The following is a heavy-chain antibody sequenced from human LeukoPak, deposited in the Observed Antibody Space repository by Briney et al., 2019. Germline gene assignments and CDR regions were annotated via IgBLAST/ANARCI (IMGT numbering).Heavy chain of an antibody. CDR1: GYTFTSYG. J-gene: IGHJ3*02. Sequence: ASVKVSCKASGYTFTSYGISRVRQAPGQGLEWMGWISAYNGNTNYAQKLQGRVTMTTDTSTSTAYMELRSLRSDDTAVYYCARSGSSSWYWGGTAGAFDIWGQGTMVTVSS. CDR3: ARSGSSSWYWGGTAGAFDI. CDR2: ISAYNGNT. D-gene: IGHD6-13*01. V-gene: IGHV1-18*01.